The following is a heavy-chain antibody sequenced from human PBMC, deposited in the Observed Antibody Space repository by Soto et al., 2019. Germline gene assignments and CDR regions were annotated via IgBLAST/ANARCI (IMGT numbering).Heavy chain of an antibody. CDR1: GFTFSSYG. CDR2: ISHDGSNK. CDR3: ANDGDSEFNFDY. D-gene: IGHD4-17*01. V-gene: IGHV3-30*18. Sequence: GGSLRLSCAASGFTFSSYGMHWVRQAPGKGLEWVAVISHDGSNKYYADSVKGRFTISRDNSKNTLYLQMNSLRAEDTAVYYCANDGDSEFNFDYWGQGTLVTVSS. J-gene: IGHJ4*02.